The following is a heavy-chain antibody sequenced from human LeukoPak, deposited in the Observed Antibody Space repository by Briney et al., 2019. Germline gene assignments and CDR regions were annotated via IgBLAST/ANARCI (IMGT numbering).Heavy chain of an antibody. CDR1: GFTFSSYA. CDR2: ITGSGVGR. D-gene: IGHD1-1*01. J-gene: IGHJ4*02. V-gene: IGHV3-23*01. CDR3: AKHSTYNWNDDYFDY. Sequence: GGSLRLSCAASGFTFSSYAMNWVRQTPGKGLEWVSAITGSGVGRYYADSVEGRFTISRDNSKNTIYLQMNSLRPEATAVYYCAKHSTYNWNDDYFDYWGQGILVTVSS.